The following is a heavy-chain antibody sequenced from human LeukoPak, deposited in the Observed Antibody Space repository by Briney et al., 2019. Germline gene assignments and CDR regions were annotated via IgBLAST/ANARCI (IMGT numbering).Heavy chain of an antibody. Sequence: SETLSLTCTVSGVSISNYYWSWIRQPPGKGLEWIGYIYYSGSTNYNPSLKSRVTISVDTSKNQFSLKLSSVTTADTAVYYCARLSVVVAATHFDYWGQGTLVTVSS. CDR2: IYYSGST. CDR3: ARLSVVVAATHFDY. V-gene: IGHV4-59*01. J-gene: IGHJ4*02. D-gene: IGHD2-15*01. CDR1: GVSISNYY.